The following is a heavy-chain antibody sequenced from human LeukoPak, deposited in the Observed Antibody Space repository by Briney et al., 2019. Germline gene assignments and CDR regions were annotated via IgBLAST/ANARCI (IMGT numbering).Heavy chain of an antibody. CDR2: TYYRSKWYN. CDR3: ARDLRAVAGSYYYYGMDV. Sequence: SQTLSLTCAISGDSVSSNSAVWHWIRQSPSRGLEWLGRTYYRSKWYNDYAVSVKSRITINPDTSKNQFSLQLNSVTPEDTAVYYCARDLRAVAGSYYYYGMDVWGQGTTVTVSS. V-gene: IGHV6-1*01. J-gene: IGHJ6*02. CDR1: GDSVSSNSAV. D-gene: IGHD6-19*01.